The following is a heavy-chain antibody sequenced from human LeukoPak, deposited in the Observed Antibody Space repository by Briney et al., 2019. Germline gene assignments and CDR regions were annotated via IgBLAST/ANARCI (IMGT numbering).Heavy chain of an antibody. CDR1: GFTFKSYA. V-gene: IGHV3-48*02. CDR3: ASSGSYRFDY. J-gene: IGHJ4*02. CDR2: ITASGTAM. Sequence: GGSLRLSCSASGFTFKSYAMNWVRQAPGKGLEWVSHITASGTAMFYADSVKGRFTISRDNAKNSLYLQMNSLRDEDTAVYYCASSGSYRFDYWGQGTLVTVSS. D-gene: IGHD1-26*01.